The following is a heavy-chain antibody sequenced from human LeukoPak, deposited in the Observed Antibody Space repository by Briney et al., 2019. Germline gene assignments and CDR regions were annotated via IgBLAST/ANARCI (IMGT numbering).Heavy chain of an antibody. CDR1: GYSISSGYY. Sequence: PSETLSLTCAVSGYSISSGYYWSWIRQPPRKGLEWIGSIYHSGSTYYNLSLKSRVTISVDTSKNQFSLKLSSVTAADTAVYYCARHGVAGTPYYFDYWGQGTLVTVSS. D-gene: IGHD6-19*01. J-gene: IGHJ4*02. CDR3: ARHGVAGTPYYFDY. CDR2: IYHSGST. V-gene: IGHV4-38-2*01.